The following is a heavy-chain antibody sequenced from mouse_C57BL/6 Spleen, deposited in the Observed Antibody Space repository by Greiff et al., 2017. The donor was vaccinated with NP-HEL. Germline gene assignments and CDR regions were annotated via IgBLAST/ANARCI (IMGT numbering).Heavy chain of an antibody. J-gene: IGHJ3*01. V-gene: IGHV1-69*01. CDR2: IDPSDSYT. CDR1: GYTFTSYW. D-gene: IGHD2-5*01. Sequence: QVHVQQPGAELVMPGASVKLSCKASGYTFTSYWMHWVKQRPGQGLEWIGEIDPSDSYTNYNQKFKGKSTLTVDKSSSTAYMQLSSLTSEDSAGYYCARSGSNYLQAYWGQGTLVTVSA. CDR3: ARSGSNYLQAY.